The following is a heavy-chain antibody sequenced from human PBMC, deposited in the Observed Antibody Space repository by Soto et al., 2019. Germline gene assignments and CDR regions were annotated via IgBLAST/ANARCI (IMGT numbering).Heavy chain of an antibody. V-gene: IGHV3-30-3*01. CDR2: ISYDGSNK. CDR3: ASNVYCSGGSCYGSDAFDI. Sequence: PGGSLRLSCAASGFTFSSYAMHWVRQAPGKGLEWVAVISYDGSNKYYADSVKGRFTISRDNSKNTLYLQMNSLRAEDTAVYYCASNVYCSGGSCYGSDAFDIWGQGTMVTVSS. J-gene: IGHJ3*02. D-gene: IGHD2-15*01. CDR1: GFTFSSYA.